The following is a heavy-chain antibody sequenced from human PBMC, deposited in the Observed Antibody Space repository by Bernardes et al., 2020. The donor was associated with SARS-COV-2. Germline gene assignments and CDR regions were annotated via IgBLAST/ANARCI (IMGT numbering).Heavy chain of an antibody. J-gene: IGHJ5*02. Sequence: SEPLSLTCTVSGGSISSISYYWGWILQPPGKGLEWIGSIYYSGSTYYNPSLKSRVTISVDTSKNQFSLKLSSVTAADTAVYYCARHRLIAARPAPRWFDPWGQGTLVTVSS. D-gene: IGHD6-6*01. V-gene: IGHV4-39*01. CDR1: GGSISSISYY. CDR3: ARHRLIAARPAPRWFDP. CDR2: IYYSGST.